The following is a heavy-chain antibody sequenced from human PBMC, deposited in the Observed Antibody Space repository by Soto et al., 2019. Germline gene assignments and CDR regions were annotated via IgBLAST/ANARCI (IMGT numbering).Heavy chain of an antibody. CDR1: GGSISTYD. CDR2: IYYSGST. CDR3: ARGRIQLWYPFDY. J-gene: IGHJ4*02. V-gene: IGHV4-59*01. Sequence: SETLSLTCILSGGSISTYDWCWIRQPPGKGLEWIGYIYYSGSTNYNPSLKSRVTISVDTSKNQFSLKLSSVTAADTAVYYCARGRIQLWYPFDYWGQGTLVTVS. D-gene: IGHD5-18*01.